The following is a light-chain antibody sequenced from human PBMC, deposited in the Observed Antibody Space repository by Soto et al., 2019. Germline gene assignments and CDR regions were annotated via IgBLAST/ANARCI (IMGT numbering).Light chain of an antibody. CDR3: SSDSIRTAYL. CDR1: SSDVGGYDY. J-gene: IGLJ1*01. CDR2: EVS. V-gene: IGLV2-14*01. Sequence: QSALTQPASVSGSPGQSITISCTGTSSDVGGYDYVSWYQLHPGKAPNLMVFEVSHRPSGVSYRFSGSKSGNTASLTIAGLQAEEEADYFCSSDSIRTAYLFGTGTKLTVL.